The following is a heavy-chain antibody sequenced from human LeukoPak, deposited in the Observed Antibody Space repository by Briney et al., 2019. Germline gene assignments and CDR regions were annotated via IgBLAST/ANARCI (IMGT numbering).Heavy chain of an antibody. CDR1: GFTFSDEY. V-gene: IGHV3-11*03. Sequence: PGGALRLSCAASGFTFSDEYMSWIRQAPGKGLEGVSYISNSGTYTNYADSVRGRFTFSRDTAKHSLYLQMNSLRAEDTAVYYCARSRGAGPGAYFDYWGQGTLVTVSS. CDR3: ARSRGAGPGAYFDY. CDR2: ISNSGTYT. J-gene: IGHJ4*02. D-gene: IGHD6-19*01.